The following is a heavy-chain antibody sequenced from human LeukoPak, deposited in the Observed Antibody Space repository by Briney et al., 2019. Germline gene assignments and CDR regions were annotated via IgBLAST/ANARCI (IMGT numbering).Heavy chain of an antibody. CDR3: ARVRFLGHRYYMDV. CDR2: ISSSSSTI. V-gene: IGHV3-48*01. Sequence: GGSLRLSCAASGFTFSSYSMNWVRQAPGKGLEWVSYISSSSSTIYYADSVKGRFTISRDNAKNSLYLQMNSLRAEDTAVYYCARVRFLGHRYYMDVWGKGTTVTVSS. D-gene: IGHD3-3*01. J-gene: IGHJ6*03. CDR1: GFTFSSYS.